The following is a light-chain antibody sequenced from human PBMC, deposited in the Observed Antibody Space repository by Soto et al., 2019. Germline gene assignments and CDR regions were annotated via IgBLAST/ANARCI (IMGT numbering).Light chain of an antibody. Sequence: DIQLTQSPSFLSASVGDRVTITCRASQGISSYLAWYQQKPGKAPKLLIYAASTLQSGVPSRFSGRGSGTECTLTISSLQPEDFATSYCQQLNTYPLTFGGGTKVEIK. CDR1: QGISSY. V-gene: IGKV1-9*01. J-gene: IGKJ4*01. CDR2: AAS. CDR3: QQLNTYPLT.